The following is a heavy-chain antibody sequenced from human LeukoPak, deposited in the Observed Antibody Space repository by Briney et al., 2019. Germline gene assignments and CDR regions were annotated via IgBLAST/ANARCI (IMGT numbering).Heavy chain of an antibody. Sequence: GGSLRLSCAASGFTFSSYEMNWVRQAPGKGLEWISYISNSGTIMYYADSVKGRFTISRDDAKSSQYLQLNSLRAEDTAVYYCTLVPLGWGQGTLVTVSS. D-gene: IGHD2-8*02. CDR3: TLVPLG. CDR2: ISNSGTIM. CDR1: GFTFSSYE. V-gene: IGHV3-48*03. J-gene: IGHJ4*02.